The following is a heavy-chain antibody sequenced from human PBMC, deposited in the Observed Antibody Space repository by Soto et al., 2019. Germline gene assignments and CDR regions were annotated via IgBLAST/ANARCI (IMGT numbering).Heavy chain of an antibody. V-gene: IGHV3-15*07. CDR2: IKSQTEGGTA. Sequence: EVQLVESGGGLVKPGVSLRLSCAASGFTFTNAWMNWVRQAPGMGLEWVGRIKSQTEGGTAHYAAPVKGRFTISRADSRTLLYTQMTSLKAEDTAVYYCTTGGITATGKGSYYYAEEVWGQGNKVSVPS. D-gene: IGHD1-1*01. J-gene: IGHJ6*02. CDR3: TTGGITATGKGSYYYAEEV. CDR1: GFTFTNAW.